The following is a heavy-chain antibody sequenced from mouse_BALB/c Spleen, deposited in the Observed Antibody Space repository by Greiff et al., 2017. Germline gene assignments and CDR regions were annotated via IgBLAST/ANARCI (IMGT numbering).Heavy chain of an antibody. D-gene: IGHD1-1*01. J-gene: IGHJ3*01. Sequence: VKLLESGPELVKPGASVRISCKASGYTFTSYYIHWVKQRPGQGLEWIGWIYPGNVNTKYNEKFKGKATLTADKSSSTAYMQLSSLTSEDSAVYFCARDDGSSYDGFAYWGQGTLVTVSA. V-gene: IGHV1S56*01. CDR3: ARDDGSSYDGFAY. CDR1: GYTFTSYY. CDR2: IYPGNVNT.